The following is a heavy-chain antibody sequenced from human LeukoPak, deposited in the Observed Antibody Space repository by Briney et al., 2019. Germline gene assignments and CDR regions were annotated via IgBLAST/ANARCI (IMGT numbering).Heavy chain of an antibody. D-gene: IGHD4-17*01. Sequence: GGSLRLSCGASEFIFSKYWMSWVRQAPEKGLEWVARINQDGTEKYSVDSVKGRFTISRDNAKNSLYLQINNVKAEDTAVYYCARTSVNSLWDDAFDIWGQGTMDTVSS. J-gene: IGHJ3*02. CDR1: EFIFSKYW. V-gene: IGHV3-7*05. CDR3: ARTSVNSLWDDAFDI. CDR2: INQDGTEK.